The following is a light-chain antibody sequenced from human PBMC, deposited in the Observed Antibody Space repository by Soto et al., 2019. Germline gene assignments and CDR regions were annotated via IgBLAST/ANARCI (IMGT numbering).Light chain of an antibody. CDR1: SSDVGGYNF. Sequence: QSALTQPASVSGSPGQSVTISCTGTSSDVGGYNFASWYQQHPGRAPKLLIYEVSRRPSGVSNRFSGSKSGDTASLTISGLQAEDEADYYCYSYRGYYTRVFGTGTKVTVL. V-gene: IGLV2-14*01. J-gene: IGLJ1*01. CDR2: EVS. CDR3: YSYRGYYTRV.